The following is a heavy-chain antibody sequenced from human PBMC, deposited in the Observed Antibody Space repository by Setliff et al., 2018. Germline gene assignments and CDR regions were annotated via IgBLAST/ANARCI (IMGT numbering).Heavy chain of an antibody. CDR2: ISSSSSYI. V-gene: IGHV3-21*04. D-gene: IGHD3-10*01. Sequence: PGGSLRLSCAASGFTFSSYSMNWVRQAPGKGLEWVSFISSSSSYIYYADTVKGRFTISRDNDKNSLHLQMNGLRVEYTAVYYCARDWGTGDSGTYFNIGFDSWGQGTQVTVS. CDR1: GFTFSSYS. CDR3: ARDWGTGDSGTYFNIGFDS. J-gene: IGHJ5*01.